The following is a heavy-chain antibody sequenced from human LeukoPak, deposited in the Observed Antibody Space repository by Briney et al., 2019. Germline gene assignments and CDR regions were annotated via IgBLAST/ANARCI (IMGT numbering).Heavy chain of an antibody. CDR2: ISAYNGNT. J-gene: IGHJ3*02. Sequence: ASVKVSCKASGYTFTSYGISWVRQAPGQGLEWMGWISAYNGNTNYAQKLQGRVTMTTDTSTSTAYMELRSLRSDDTAVYYCARDREYDSSGYAAFDIWGQGTMVTVSS. CDR3: ARDREYDSSGYAAFDI. CDR1: GYTFTSYG. V-gene: IGHV1-18*01. D-gene: IGHD3-22*01.